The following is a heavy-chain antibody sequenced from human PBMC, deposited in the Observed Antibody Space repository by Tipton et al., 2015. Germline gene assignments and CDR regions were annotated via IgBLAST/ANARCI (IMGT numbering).Heavy chain of an antibody. CDR2: IYHSGST. J-gene: IGHJ5*02. Sequence: GSLRLSCAVSGGSISNNNWWSWVRQPPGKGLEWIGEIYHSGSTNYSPSLKSRVTISVDKSKNQFSLKLTSVTAADTAVYYCARANYYDSSGYHNWFDPWGQGSLVTVSS. D-gene: IGHD3-22*01. CDR3: ARANYYDSSGYHNWFDP. V-gene: IGHV4-4*02. CDR1: GGSISNNNW.